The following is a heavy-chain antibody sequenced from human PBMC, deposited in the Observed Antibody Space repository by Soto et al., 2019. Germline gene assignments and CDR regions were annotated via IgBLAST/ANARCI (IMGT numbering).Heavy chain of an antibody. Sequence: SETLSLTCTVSCGSIISYYWSWIRQPAGKGLEWIGRIYTSGSTNYNPSLKSRVTMSVDTSKNQFSLKLSSVTAADTAVYYCARGGYSYLYYYGMDVWGQGTTVTVSS. CDR2: IYTSGST. D-gene: IGHD5-18*01. J-gene: IGHJ6*02. CDR1: CGSIISYY. CDR3: ARGGYSYLYYYGMDV. V-gene: IGHV4-4*07.